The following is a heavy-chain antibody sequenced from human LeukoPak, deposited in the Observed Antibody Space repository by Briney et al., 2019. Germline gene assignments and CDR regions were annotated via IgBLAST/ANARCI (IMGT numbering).Heavy chain of an antibody. Sequence: SETLSLTCAVYGGSFSGYYWSWIRQPPGKGLEWIGEINHSGSTNDNPSLKSRVTISVDTSKNQFSLKLSSVPAADTAVYYCARVPLAAAGPFDPWGQGTLVTVSS. CDR3: ARVPLAAAGPFDP. CDR2: INHSGST. J-gene: IGHJ5*02. CDR1: GGSFSGYY. V-gene: IGHV4-34*01. D-gene: IGHD6-13*01.